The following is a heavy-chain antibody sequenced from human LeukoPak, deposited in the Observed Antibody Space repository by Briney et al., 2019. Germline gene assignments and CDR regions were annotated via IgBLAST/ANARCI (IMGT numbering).Heavy chain of an antibody. CDR3: ARSPTYHYGSGSYHSGMDV. D-gene: IGHD3-10*01. J-gene: IGHJ6*02. CDR1: GGSISSYY. CDR2: IYYSGST. Sequence: PSETLSLTCTVSGGSISSYYWSWIRQPPGKGLEWIGYIYYSGSTNYTPSLKSRVTISVDTSTNQFFLKLSSVPAADTAVYYCARSPTYHYGSGSYHSGMDVWGQGTTVTVSS. V-gene: IGHV4-59*08.